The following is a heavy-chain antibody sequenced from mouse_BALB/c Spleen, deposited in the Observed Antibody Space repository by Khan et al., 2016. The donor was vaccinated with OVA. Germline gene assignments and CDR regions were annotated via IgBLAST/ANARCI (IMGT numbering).Heavy chain of an antibody. J-gene: IGHJ2*01. CDR1: GYTFTDYA. Sequence: QVQLKESGPELERPGVSVKISCKGSGYTFTDYAMYWVKQSHAKSLEWIGLISTYSGNTNYNQKFKGKATMTVDKSSSTAYMELARLTSEDSAIXYCGRPAYDGYSDYWGQGTTLTVSS. CDR2: ISTYSGNT. CDR3: GRPAYDGYSDY. V-gene: IGHV1S137*01. D-gene: IGHD2-3*01.